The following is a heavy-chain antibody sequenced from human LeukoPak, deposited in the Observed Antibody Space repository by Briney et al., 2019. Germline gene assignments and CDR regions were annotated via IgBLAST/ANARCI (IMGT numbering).Heavy chain of an antibody. CDR2: ISGSGGST. CDR3: ARSLSDLDY. Sequence: GGSLRLSCAASGFIFSSYAMSWVRQAPGKGLEWVSTISGSGGSTYYADSVKGRFTISRDNSKNTLYLQMNSLRAEDTALYYCARSLSDLDYWGQGTLVTVSS. D-gene: IGHD3-3*02. CDR1: GFIFSSYA. J-gene: IGHJ4*02. V-gene: IGHV3-23*01.